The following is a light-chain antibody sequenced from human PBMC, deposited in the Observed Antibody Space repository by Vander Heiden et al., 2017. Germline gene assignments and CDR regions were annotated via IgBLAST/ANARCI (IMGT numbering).Light chain of an antibody. CDR2: EVN. CDR1: SSDVGSYNR. Sequence: QCALTQPPFVSGSPGQSVTISCTGTSSDVGSYNRVSWYQQPPGTAPKLMIYEVNNRPSGVPDRFSGSKSGNTASLTISGLQADDEADYYCSSYTSSITVVFGGGTKLTVL. J-gene: IGLJ2*01. CDR3: SSYTSSITVV. V-gene: IGLV2-18*02.